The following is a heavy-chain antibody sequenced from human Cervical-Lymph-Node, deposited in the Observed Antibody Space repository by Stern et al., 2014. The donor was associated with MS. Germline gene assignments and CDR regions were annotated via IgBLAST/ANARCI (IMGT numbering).Heavy chain of an antibody. CDR1: GYTFTNYA. CDR3: ARDSSGFQF. Sequence: QMQLVQSGAEVKKPGASVKVSCKASGYTFTNYAISWVRQAPGQGLEWMGWISGYNGNTNYAQKFQGRVTMTTDTSTNTAYMELRSLRSDDTGLYYCARDSSGFQFWGQGTLVTVSS. V-gene: IGHV1-18*01. CDR2: ISGYNGNT. D-gene: IGHD6-19*01. J-gene: IGHJ1*01.